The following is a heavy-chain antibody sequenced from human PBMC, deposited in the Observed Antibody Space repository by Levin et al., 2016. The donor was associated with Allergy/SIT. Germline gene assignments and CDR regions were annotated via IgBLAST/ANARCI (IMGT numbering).Heavy chain of an antibody. J-gene: IGHJ6*03. V-gene: IGHV4-34*01. CDR3: ASISYDFWSGYPTSYYMDV. D-gene: IGHD3-3*01. CDR2: INHSGST. Sequence: RQPPGKGLEWIGEINHSGSTNYNPSLKSRVTISVDTSKNQFSLKLSSVTAADTAVYYCASISYDFWSGYPTSYYMDVWGKGTTVTVSS.